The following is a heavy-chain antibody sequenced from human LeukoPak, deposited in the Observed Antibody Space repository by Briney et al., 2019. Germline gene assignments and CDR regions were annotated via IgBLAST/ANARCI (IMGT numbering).Heavy chain of an antibody. CDR1: GFTFSSYA. V-gene: IGHV3-30*04. CDR2: ISYDGSNK. CDR3: ARVYSGYDYVDY. D-gene: IGHD5-12*01. Sequence: PGGSPRLSCAASGFTFSSYAMHWVRQAPGKGLEWVAVISYDGSNKYYADSVKGRFTISRDNSKNTLYLQMNSLRAEDTAVYYCARVYSGYDYVDYWGQGTLVTVSS. J-gene: IGHJ4*02.